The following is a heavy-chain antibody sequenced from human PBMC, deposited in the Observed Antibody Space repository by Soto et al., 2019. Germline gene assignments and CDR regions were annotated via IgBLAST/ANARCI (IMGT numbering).Heavy chain of an antibody. CDR3: AKDGNTYFYDSSGLTPRLDY. D-gene: IGHD3-22*01. CDR1: GFTFSSYW. J-gene: IGHJ4*02. Sequence: PGGSLRLSCAASGFTFSSYWMSWVRQAPGKGLEWVANIKQDGSEKYYADSVKGRFTISRGNSKNTLYLEMNSLRAEDTAVYYCAKDGNTYFYDSSGLTPRLDYWGQGTLVTVSS. V-gene: IGHV3-7*01. CDR2: IKQDGSEK.